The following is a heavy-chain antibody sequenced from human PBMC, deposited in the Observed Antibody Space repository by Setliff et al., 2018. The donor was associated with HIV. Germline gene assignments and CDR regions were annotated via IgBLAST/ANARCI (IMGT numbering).Heavy chain of an antibody. CDR2: INPYSGDT. CDR1: GYTFTGYY. CDR3: ARGSTAVNYYYNHMDV. J-gene: IGHJ6*03. D-gene: IGHD2-2*01. Sequence: GASVKVSCKASGYTFTGYYMHWVRQAPGQGLEWMGRINPYSGDTNYAQKFQGRVTMTRDTSITTAYMELSRLTSDDTAVYYCARGSTAVNYYYNHMDVWG. V-gene: IGHV1-2*06.